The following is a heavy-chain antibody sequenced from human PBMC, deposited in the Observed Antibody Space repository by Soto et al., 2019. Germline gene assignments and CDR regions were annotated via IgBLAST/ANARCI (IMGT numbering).Heavy chain of an antibody. CDR3: TKNRFTRIVRGWVFDI. J-gene: IGHJ3*02. V-gene: IGHV1-69*01. Sequence: QVQLVQSGAEVKKPGSSVKVSCKASGGTFSSYAISWVRQAPGQGLEWMGGIIPIFGTANYAQKFQGRVTITADESTSPDYMERSRLRSEDTAVYYCTKNRFTRIVRGWVFDIWGQGTMVTVSS. CDR1: GGTFSSYA. CDR2: IIPIFGTA. D-gene: IGHD3-22*01.